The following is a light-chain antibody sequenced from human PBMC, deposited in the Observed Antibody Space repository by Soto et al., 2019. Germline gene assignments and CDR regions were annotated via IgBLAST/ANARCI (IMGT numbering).Light chain of an antibody. CDR2: GAS. V-gene: IGKV1-9*01. J-gene: IGKJ3*01. CDR3: QRLNSNPA. Sequence: DIQLTHSPSFLSASVGDRVTITCRASQGISSYLAWYQQKPGEAPKLLIYGASTLQSGVPSRFSGSGSGTEFTLTISSLQPEDFATYFFQRLNSNPAFGPWTKVDV. CDR1: QGISSY.